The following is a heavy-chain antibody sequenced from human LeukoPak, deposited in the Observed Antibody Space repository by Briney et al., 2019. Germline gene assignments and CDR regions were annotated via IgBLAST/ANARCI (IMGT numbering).Heavy chain of an antibody. Sequence: GRSLRLSCAASGFTFSSYAMHWVRQAPGKGLEWVAVISYDGSNKYYADSVKGQFTISRDNSKNTLYLQMNSLRAEDTAVYYCAIGRMDVWGQGTTVTVSS. CDR3: AIGRMDV. V-gene: IGHV3-30-3*01. J-gene: IGHJ6*02. CDR1: GFTFSSYA. CDR2: ISYDGSNK.